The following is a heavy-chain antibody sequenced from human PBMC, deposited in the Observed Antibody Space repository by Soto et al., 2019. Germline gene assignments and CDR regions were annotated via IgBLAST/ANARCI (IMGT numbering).Heavy chain of an antibody. CDR2: IGTAGDT. V-gene: IGHV3-13*04. CDR1: GFTFSSYA. CDR3: ARGYYYDSSGYYYLFDY. J-gene: IGHJ4*02. Sequence: GGSLRLSCAASGFTFSSYAMRWVRQAPGKGLEWVSAIGTAGDTYYPGSVKGRFTTSRENAKNSLYLQMNSLRAGDTAVYYCARGYYYDSSGYYYLFDYWGQGTLVTVSS. D-gene: IGHD3-22*01.